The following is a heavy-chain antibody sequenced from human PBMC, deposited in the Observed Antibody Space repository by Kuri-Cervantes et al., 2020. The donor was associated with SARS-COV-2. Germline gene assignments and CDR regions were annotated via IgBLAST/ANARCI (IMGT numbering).Heavy chain of an antibody. Sequence: GESLKISCAASGFTFSSYSMNWVRQAPGKGLEWVSSISISSSYIYYADSVKGRFTISRDNAKNPLYLQMNSLRAEDTAVYYCARDQRLSGYFDYWGQGTLVTVSS. CDR1: GFTFSSYS. CDR2: ISISSSYI. D-gene: IGHD2-15*01. J-gene: IGHJ4*02. CDR3: ARDQRLSGYFDY. V-gene: IGHV3-21*01.